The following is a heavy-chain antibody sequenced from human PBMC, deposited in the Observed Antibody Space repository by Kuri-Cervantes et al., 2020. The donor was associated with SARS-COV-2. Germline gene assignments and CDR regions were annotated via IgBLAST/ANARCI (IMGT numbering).Heavy chain of an antibody. D-gene: IGHD3/OR15-3a*01. CDR3: ARDGLQEWADY. Sequence: SETLSLTCTVSGGSISSSSYYWGWIRQPPGKGLEWIGSIYYSGSTYYNPSLKSRVTISVDTSKNQFSLKLSSVTAADTAVYHCARDGLQEWADYWGQGTLVTVSS. CDR1: GGSISSSSYY. V-gene: IGHV4-39*02. J-gene: IGHJ4*02. CDR2: IYYSGST.